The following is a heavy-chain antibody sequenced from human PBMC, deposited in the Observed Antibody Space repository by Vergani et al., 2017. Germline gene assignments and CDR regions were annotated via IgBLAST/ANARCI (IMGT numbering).Heavy chain of an antibody. CDR1: GFTFSSYA. J-gene: IGHJ4*02. CDR2: ISGSGGST. V-gene: IGHV3-23*01. CDR3: AKDQDIVVVPAAIWGY. D-gene: IGHD2-2*02. Sequence: EVQLLESGGGLVQPGGSLRLSCAASGFTFSSYAMTWVRQAPGKGLEWVVAISGSGGSTYFADSVKGRFTISRDNSKNTLYLQMNSLRAEDTAVYFCAKDQDIVVVPAAIWGYWGQGTLVTVSS.